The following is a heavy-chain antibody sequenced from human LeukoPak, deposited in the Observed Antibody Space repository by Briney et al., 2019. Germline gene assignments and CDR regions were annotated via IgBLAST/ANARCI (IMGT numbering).Heavy chain of an antibody. CDR1: VGCISSDY. CDR2: MYYSGST. CDR3: ARGGSLGYCSGGSCPPFDY. D-gene: IGHD2-15*01. Sequence: SETLSLTCTVSVGCISSDYWSWIRQPPGKGLEWIGYMYYSGSTNYNPSLKSRVTISVDTSKNQFSLKLTSVTAADTAVYYCARGGSLGYCSGGSCPPFDYWGQGTLVTVSS. J-gene: IGHJ4*02. V-gene: IGHV4-59*01.